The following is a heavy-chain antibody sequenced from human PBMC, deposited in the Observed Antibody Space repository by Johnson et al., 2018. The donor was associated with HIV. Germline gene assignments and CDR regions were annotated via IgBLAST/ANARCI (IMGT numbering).Heavy chain of an antibody. CDR3: RAFDI. CDR2: ISSSGSTI. J-gene: IGHJ3*02. V-gene: IGHV3-48*04. CDR1: GFTFSSFG. Sequence: VQLVESGGGVVQPGRSLRLSCEASGFTFSSFGMHWVRQAPGKGLEWVSYISSSGSTIYYADSVKGRFTISRDNAKNSLYLPRNSLRAEDTAVYYFRAFDIWGQGTMVTVSS.